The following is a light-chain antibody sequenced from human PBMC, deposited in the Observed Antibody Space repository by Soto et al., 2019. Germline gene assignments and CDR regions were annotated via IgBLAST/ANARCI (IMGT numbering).Light chain of an antibody. J-gene: IGKJ1*01. CDR2: DAS. V-gene: IGKV3-11*01. CDR1: QSISNY. CDR3: QQRTNWPPIT. Sequence: DSVLTQSPATLSLSPGERATLSCRASQSISNYLAWYQQKPGQAPRLLIYDASNRATGIPARFSGSGSGTDFTLTISSLEPEDFAVYYCQQRTNWPPITFGLGTKVDIK.